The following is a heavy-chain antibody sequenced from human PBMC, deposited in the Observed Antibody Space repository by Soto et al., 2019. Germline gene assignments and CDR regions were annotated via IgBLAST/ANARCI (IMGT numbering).Heavy chain of an antibody. Sequence: SVNVSCTSSGYTFTGYYIHLVRQGLGRGRDCMGWINPNSGGTIYAQKFQGRVTTTGDTSIRTAYMELSRLRSDDTAIYYCARGDSTDCSKGVCSFFYNHDMDVWGQGITVTVYS. CDR1: GYTFTGYY. V-gene: IGHV1-2*02. CDR2: INPNSGGT. D-gene: IGHD2-8*01. CDR3: ARGDSTDCSKGVCSFFYNHDMDV. J-gene: IGHJ6*01.